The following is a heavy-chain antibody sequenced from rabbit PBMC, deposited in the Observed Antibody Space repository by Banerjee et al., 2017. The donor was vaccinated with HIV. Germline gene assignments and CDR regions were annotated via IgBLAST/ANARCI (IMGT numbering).Heavy chain of an antibody. CDR1: GIDFSTYYY. J-gene: IGHJ4*01. Sequence: QEQLEESGGDLVQPEGSLTLTCTASGIDFSTYYYMCWVRQAPGKGLEWIGCIYTGSSGNTYYASWAKGRFTITKTSSTTVTLQMTSLTAADTATYFCARDLAGVIGWNFNLWGQGTLVTVS. D-gene: IGHD4-1*01. CDR3: ARDLAGVIGWNFNL. V-gene: IGHV1S45*01. CDR2: IYTGSSGNT.